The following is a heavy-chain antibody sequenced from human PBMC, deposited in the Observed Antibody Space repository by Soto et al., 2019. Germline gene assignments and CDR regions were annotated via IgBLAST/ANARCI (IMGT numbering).Heavy chain of an antibody. J-gene: IGHJ5*02. CDR1: CGSIGGVGYS. CDR3: GRSEFYSGSGDYNDLMFDA. D-gene: IGHD3-10*01. V-gene: IGHV4-30-2*01. Sequence: PSETLSLTCAVSCGSIGGVGYSWSWIRQPPGGGLEWIGYMYHSGTFLKSPSLKTRLTMSLDMSKNQFSLTLNSMTAADTAVYYCGRSEFYSGSGDYNDLMFDAWVQGIQVTGSS. CDR2: MYHSGTF.